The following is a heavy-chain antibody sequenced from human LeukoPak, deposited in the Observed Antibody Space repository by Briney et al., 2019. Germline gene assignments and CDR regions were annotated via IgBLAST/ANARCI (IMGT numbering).Heavy chain of an antibody. V-gene: IGHV3-30*03. J-gene: IGHJ4*02. CDR2: ISNDGGNK. CDR1: GFTFSSYA. Sequence: GGSLRLSCAVSGFTFSSYAMSWVRQAPGKGLEWVAAISNDGGNKYHADSVKGRFTISRDNSKNMLYLQMDSLTVEDTAVYYCARESSLRDFGFDCWGQGALVTVSS. CDR3: ARESSLRDFGFDC. D-gene: IGHD3-10*01.